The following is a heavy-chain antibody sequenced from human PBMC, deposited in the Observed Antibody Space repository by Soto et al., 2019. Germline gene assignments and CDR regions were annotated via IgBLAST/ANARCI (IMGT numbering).Heavy chain of an antibody. V-gene: IGHV3-7*01. D-gene: IGHD3-10*01. CDR2: IKQDGSEK. Sequence: GSLRLSCAASGFTFSSYWMSWVRQAPGKGLEWVANIKQDGSEKYYVDSVKGRFTISRDNAKNSLYLQMNSLRAEDTAVYYCARGLGLDYYGSGSSMYYFDYWGQGTLVTVSS. CDR3: ARGLGLDYYGSGSSMYYFDY. J-gene: IGHJ4*02. CDR1: GFTFSSYW.